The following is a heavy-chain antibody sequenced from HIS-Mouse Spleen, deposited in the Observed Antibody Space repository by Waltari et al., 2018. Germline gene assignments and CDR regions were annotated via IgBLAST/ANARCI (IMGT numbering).Heavy chain of an antibody. CDR2: ISGSGGST. Sequence: EVQLLESGGGLVQPGGSLRLSCAASGFTFSSYAMSWVRQAPGKVLEWVSAISGSGGSTYYADSVKGRFTISRDNSKNTLYLQMNSLRAEDTAVYYCAQNYYGSGSYYYWGQGTLVTVSS. CDR3: AQNYYGSGSYYY. CDR1: GFTFSSYA. V-gene: IGHV3-23*01. J-gene: IGHJ4*02. D-gene: IGHD3-10*01.